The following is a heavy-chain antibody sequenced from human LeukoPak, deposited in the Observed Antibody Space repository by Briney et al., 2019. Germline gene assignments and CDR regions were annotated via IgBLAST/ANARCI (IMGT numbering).Heavy chain of an antibody. Sequence: ASVKVSCKVSGYTLTELSMHWVRQAPGKGLEWMGGFDPEDGEIIYAQKFQGRVTMTEDTSTDTAYMELSSLRSEDTAVYYCATAEYSSSSPDYWGQGTLVTVSS. CDR3: ATAEYSSSSPDY. CDR1: GYTLTELS. CDR2: FDPEDGEI. V-gene: IGHV1-24*01. J-gene: IGHJ4*02. D-gene: IGHD6-6*01.